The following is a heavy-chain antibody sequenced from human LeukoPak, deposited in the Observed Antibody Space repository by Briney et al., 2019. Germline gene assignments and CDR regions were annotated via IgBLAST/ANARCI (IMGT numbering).Heavy chain of an antibody. CDR3: ARGGRPPGYSTR. V-gene: IGHV4-39*01. CDR2: IYYSGCT. CDR1: GGSISSSSYF. J-gene: IGHJ4*02. D-gene: IGHD3-9*01. Sequence: SETLSLTCTVSGGSISSSSYFLGWIRQPPGKGLEWIGSIYYSGCTYYNPCLKSRVTISVDTSKNQFSLKLSSVTAADTAVYYCARGGRPPGYSTRWGQGTLVTVSS.